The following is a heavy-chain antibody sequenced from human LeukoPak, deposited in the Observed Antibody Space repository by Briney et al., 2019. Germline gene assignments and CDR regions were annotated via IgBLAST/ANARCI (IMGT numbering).Heavy chain of an antibody. V-gene: IGHV1-2*02. Sequence: ASVQVSCKPSGYTFTDYYMHWVRQAPGQGLEWMGWINSNNGGTTYGQNFQGRVTMTRDTSISTAYMELSRLRSDDSAIYYCTRDHCSFANCYEDYYYGMDVWGQGTTVTVSS. D-gene: IGHD2-2*01. J-gene: IGHJ6*02. CDR1: GYTFTDYY. CDR3: TRDHCSFANCYEDYYYGMDV. CDR2: INSNNGGT.